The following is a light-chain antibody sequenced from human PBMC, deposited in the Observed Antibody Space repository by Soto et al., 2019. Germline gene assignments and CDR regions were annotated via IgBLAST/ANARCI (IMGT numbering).Light chain of an antibody. CDR2: RNN. J-gene: IGLJ3*02. Sequence: QAAVTQPPSASGTPGQRVTISCSGSNSNIGNKYVYWYQQLPGTAPKLLMYRNNHRPSGVPDRFSGSKSGTSASLAISGLRSEDEADYYCAAWDDGVGGPAFGGGTKLTVL. CDR3: AAWDDGVGGPA. CDR1: NSNIGNKY. V-gene: IGLV1-47*01.